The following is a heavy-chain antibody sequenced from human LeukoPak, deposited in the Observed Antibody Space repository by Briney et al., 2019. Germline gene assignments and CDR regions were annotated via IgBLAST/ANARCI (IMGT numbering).Heavy chain of an antibody. CDR3: AETNTQDWFDP. J-gene: IGHJ5*02. Sequence: SETLSLTCSVFGGSISSSSYYWGWIRQSPGKGLEWIASIYHDGNTFYNPSLKSRVAISVDTAKSQVSLRLRSGTAADTAVYYCAETNTQDWFDPWGQGTLVTVSS. CDR2: IYHDGNT. CDR1: GGSISSSSYY. D-gene: IGHD1-7*01. V-gene: IGHV4-39*07.